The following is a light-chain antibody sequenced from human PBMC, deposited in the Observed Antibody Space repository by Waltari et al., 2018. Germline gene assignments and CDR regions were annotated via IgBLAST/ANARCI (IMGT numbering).Light chain of an antibody. CDR3: CSYAGTTAYVI. V-gene: IGLV2-23*02. J-gene: IGLJ2*01. Sequence: QSALTQPASVSGSPGQSITIPFTGPSRHVGNSDLFSCHQQHPGKPPNLILFEVSRRPSVFSKLFSGSKSGNTASLTISGLQAEDEAYYYCCSYAGTTAYVIFGGGTRLTVL. CDR2: EVS. CDR1: SRHVGNSDL.